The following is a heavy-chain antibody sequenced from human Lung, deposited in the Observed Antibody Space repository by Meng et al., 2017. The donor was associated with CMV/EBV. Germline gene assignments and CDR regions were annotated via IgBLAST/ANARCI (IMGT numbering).Heavy chain of an antibody. J-gene: IGHJ1*01. D-gene: IGHD3-10*01. Sequence: ESLKISCAASGFIFSNYWMTWVRQAPGKGLEWVANIKEDGSEKYYVDSVKGRFTISRDNAKNSLHLQMNSLRAGDTAVYYCARGTIVGGQGALVTVSS. CDR2: IKEDGSEK. CDR1: GFIFSNYW. V-gene: IGHV3-7*04. CDR3: ARGTIV.